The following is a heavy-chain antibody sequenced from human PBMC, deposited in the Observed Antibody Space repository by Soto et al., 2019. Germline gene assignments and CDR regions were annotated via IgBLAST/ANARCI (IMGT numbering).Heavy chain of an antibody. D-gene: IGHD3-16*01. CDR1: GFPFSSFG. V-gene: IGHV3-30*03. CDR3: ARVGYYYGMDV. J-gene: IGHJ6*02. CDR2: ISNDGFNK. Sequence: GGSLRLSCAASGFPFSSFGLHWVRQAPGKGLEWVAVISNDGFNKYYAASVKGRFTISRDNSKNTVYLQMNSLRSEDTAVYYCARVGYYYGMDVWGQGTTVTVSS.